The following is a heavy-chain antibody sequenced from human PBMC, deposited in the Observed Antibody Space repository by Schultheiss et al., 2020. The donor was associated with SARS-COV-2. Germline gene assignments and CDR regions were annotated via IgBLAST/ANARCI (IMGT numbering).Heavy chain of an antibody. Sequence: GGSLRLSCAASGFTFSSYAMHWVRQAPGKGLEWVSGISWNSGSIGYADSVKGRFTISRDNSKNTLYLQMNSLRAEDTAVYYCAKHAIVVVMTYAFDIWGQGTMVTV. CDR1: GFTFSSYA. V-gene: IGHV3-23*01. D-gene: IGHD3-22*01. CDR3: AKHAIVVVMTYAFDI. CDR2: ISWNSGSI. J-gene: IGHJ3*02.